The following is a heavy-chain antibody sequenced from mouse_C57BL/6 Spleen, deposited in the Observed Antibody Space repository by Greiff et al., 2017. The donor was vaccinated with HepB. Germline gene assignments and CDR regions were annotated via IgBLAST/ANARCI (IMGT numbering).Heavy chain of an antibody. CDR3: ARADGYDDGFAY. V-gene: IGHV1-63*01. CDR2: IYPGGGYT. CDR1: GYTFTNYW. J-gene: IGHJ3*01. Sequence: QVHVKQSGAELVRPGTSVKMSCKASGYTFTNYWIGWAKQRPGHGLEWIGDIYPGGGYTNYNEKFKGKATLTADKSSSTAYMQFSSLTSEDSAIYYCARADGYDDGFAYWGQGTLVTVSA. D-gene: IGHD2-2*01.